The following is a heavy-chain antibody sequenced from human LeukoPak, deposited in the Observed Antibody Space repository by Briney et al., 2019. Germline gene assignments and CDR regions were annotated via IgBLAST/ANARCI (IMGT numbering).Heavy chain of an antibody. CDR3: AREHYDSSGYYDDY. J-gene: IGHJ4*02. CDR2: IYYSGST. Sequence: SQTLSLTCTVSGGSISSGGYYWSWIRQHPGKGLEWIGYIYYSGSTYYNPSLKSRVTISVDTSKNQFSLKLSSVPAADTAVYYCAREHYDSSGYYDDYWGQGTLVTVSS. CDR1: GGSISSGGYY. D-gene: IGHD3-22*01. V-gene: IGHV4-31*03.